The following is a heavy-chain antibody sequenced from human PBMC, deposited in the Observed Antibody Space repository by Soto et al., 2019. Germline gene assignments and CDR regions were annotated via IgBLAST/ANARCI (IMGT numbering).Heavy chain of an antibody. V-gene: IGHV1-69*13. D-gene: IGHD1-26*01. J-gene: IGHJ4*02. CDR3: ARDGGRHSGGIDY. CDR2: IIPIFGTA. CDR1: GGTFSSYS. Sequence: EASVKVSCKASGGTFSSYSINWVRQAPGQGLEWMGEIIPIFGTANYAQKFQGRVTITADESTSTAYMGLSSLRSEDTAVYYCARDGGRHSGGIDYWGQGTLVTVSS.